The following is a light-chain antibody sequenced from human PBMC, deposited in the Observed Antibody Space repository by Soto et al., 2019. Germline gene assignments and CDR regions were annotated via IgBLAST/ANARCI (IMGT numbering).Light chain of an antibody. CDR2: SNN. J-gene: IGLJ1*01. CDR1: SSNIGSNT. Sequence: QSVLAQPPSASGTPGQRVTISCSGSSSNIGSNTVVWYQQLPGTATKLLIYSNNQRPSGVPDGFSGSKSGTSASLAISGLQAEDEADYYCATWDESLNVRDVFGTGTKVTVL. V-gene: IGLV1-44*01. CDR3: ATWDESLNVRDV.